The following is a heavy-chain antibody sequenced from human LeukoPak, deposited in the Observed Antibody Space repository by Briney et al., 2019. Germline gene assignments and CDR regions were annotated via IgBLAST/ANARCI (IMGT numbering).Heavy chain of an antibody. CDR2: IWYDGSNK. D-gene: IGHD2-2*01. V-gene: IGHV3-33*01. CDR3: ARDRSSSDRYYFDY. Sequence: PGGSLRLSCVASGFTFSSYGMHRVRQAPGKGLEWVAVIWYDGSNKYYADSVKGRFTISRDNSKNTLYLQMNSLRAEDTAVYYCARDRSSSDRYYFDYWGQGALVTVSS. CDR1: GFTFSSYG. J-gene: IGHJ4*02.